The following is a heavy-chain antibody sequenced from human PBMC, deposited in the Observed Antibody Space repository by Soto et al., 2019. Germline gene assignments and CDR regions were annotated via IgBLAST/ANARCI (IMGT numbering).Heavy chain of an antibody. CDR3: ARLIYDCSGGSCYPANYYFDY. CDR1: GGSISSYY. Sequence: SETLSLTCTVSGGSISSYYWSWIRQPPGKGLEWIGYIYYSGSTNYIPSLKSRVTISVDTSKNQFSLKLSSVTAADTAVYYCARLIYDCSGGSCYPANYYFDYWGQGTLVTVSS. J-gene: IGHJ4*02. D-gene: IGHD2-15*01. CDR2: IYYSGST. V-gene: IGHV4-59*08.